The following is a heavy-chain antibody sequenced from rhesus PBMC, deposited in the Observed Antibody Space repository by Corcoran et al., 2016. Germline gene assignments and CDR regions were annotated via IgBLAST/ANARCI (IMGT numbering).Heavy chain of an antibody. J-gene: IGHJ5-2*02. V-gene: IGHV4-173*01. Sequence: QLQLQESGPGLVKPLETLSLTCAVSGGSISSSYWTWIRQPPGKGLEWISRISGNGSNNDYNPSLKGRVTISTDTSKNQFSLNLNSVTAADTAVYYCARRGYLNSLDVWGRGVLVTVSS. CDR1: GGSISSSY. CDR3: ARRGYLNSLDV. D-gene: IGHD5-12*01. CDR2: ISGNGSNN.